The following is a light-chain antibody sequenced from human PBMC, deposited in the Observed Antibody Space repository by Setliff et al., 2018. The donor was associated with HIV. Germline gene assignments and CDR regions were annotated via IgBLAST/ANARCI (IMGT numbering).Light chain of an antibody. V-gene: IGLV2-8*01. CDR3: SSYAGGNNMV. Sequence: LTQPPSASGSPGQSVTISCTGTSSDVGGYNYVSWYQQHPGKAPKVMIYEVNKRPSGVPDRFSGSKSGNTASLTVSGLQADDEADYYCSSYAGGNNMVFGGGTK. CDR1: SSDVGGYNY. J-gene: IGLJ3*02. CDR2: EVN.